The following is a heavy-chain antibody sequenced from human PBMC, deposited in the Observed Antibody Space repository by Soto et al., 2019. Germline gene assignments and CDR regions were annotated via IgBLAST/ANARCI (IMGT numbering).Heavy chain of an antibody. CDR3: VRAKGSYAFDI. J-gene: IGHJ3*02. V-gene: IGHV3-7*03. Sequence: GGSLRLSCAASGFTFSSYWMSWVRQAPGKGLEWVANIKQDGSEKYYVDSVKGRFTISRDNAKNSLYLQMNSLRAEDTAVYYCVRAKGSYAFDIWGQGTMVTVSS. D-gene: IGHD3-10*01. CDR2: IKQDGSEK. CDR1: GFTFSSYW.